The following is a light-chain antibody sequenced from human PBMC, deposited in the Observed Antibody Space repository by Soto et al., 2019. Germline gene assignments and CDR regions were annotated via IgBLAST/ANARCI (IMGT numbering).Light chain of an antibody. J-gene: IGLJ2*01. Sequence: QSALTQPASVSGSPGQSITISCTGTSSDVGGYNYVSWYQQHPGKAPKLMIYDVSIRPSGISDRFSGSKSGNTASLTISRLQSEDEADYYCCSYTSSSILLFGGGTKVTVL. CDR3: CSYTSSSILL. CDR1: SSDVGGYNY. CDR2: DVS. V-gene: IGLV2-14*01.